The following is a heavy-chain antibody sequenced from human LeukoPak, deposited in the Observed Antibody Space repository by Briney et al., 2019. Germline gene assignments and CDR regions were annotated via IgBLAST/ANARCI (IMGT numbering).Heavy chain of an antibody. Sequence: GGSLRLSCAASGFTFSSYTMNWVRQAPGKGLEWVSSISSGGSYIYYADSVKGRFTVSRDHAKNSLSLQMNSLRAEDTAVYYCARDRTRITMVRGVIIPPFDYWGQGTLVTVSS. CDR3: ARDRTRITMVRGVIIPPFDY. V-gene: IGHV3-21*01. J-gene: IGHJ4*02. CDR1: GFTFSSYT. CDR2: ISSGGSYI. D-gene: IGHD3-10*01.